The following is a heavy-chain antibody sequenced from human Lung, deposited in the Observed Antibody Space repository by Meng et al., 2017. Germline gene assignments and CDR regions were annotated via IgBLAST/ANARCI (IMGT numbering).Heavy chain of an antibody. J-gene: IGHJ4*02. Sequence: GGSLRLSCKGSGYSFTSYWISWVRQMPGKGLEWMGIIYPGDSDTRYSPSFQGQVTISADKSISTAYLQWSSLKASDTAMYYCARHTYYYDSSGYYFSGGLDYWGQGTLVTVSS. CDR3: ARHTYYYDSSGYYFSGGLDY. D-gene: IGHD3-22*01. CDR1: GYSFTSYW. V-gene: IGHV5-51*01. CDR2: IYPGDSDT.